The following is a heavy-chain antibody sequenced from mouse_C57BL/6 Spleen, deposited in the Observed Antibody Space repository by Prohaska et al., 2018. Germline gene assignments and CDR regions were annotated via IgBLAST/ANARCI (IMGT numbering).Heavy chain of an antibody. D-gene: IGHD2-2*01. J-gene: IGHJ2*01. CDR1: GYTFTSYW. V-gene: IGHV1-64*01. Sequence: QVQLQQPGAELVKPGASVKLSCKASGYTFTSYWMHWVKQRPGQGLEWIGMIHPNSGSTNYNEKFKSKATLTVDKASSTAYMQRSSLTSEDSAVYYCAKARSTMVTHFDYWGQGTTLTVSS. CDR2: IHPNSGST. CDR3: AKARSTMVTHFDY.